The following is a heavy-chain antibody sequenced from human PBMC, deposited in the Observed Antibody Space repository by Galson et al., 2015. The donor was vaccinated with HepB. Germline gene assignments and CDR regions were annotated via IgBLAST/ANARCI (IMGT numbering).Heavy chain of an antibody. CDR3: ARVADSDYGDHAHFDY. V-gene: IGHV3-11*06. J-gene: IGHJ4*02. CDR1: GFTFSDYY. Sequence: SLRLSCAASGFTFSDYYMSWIRQAPGKGLEWLSYISGTGTYTNYADSVKGRFTISRDSAMNSLYLQMNSLRAEDTAVYFCARVADSDYGDHAHFDYWGQGILVTVFS. CDR2: ISGTGTYT. D-gene: IGHD4-17*01.